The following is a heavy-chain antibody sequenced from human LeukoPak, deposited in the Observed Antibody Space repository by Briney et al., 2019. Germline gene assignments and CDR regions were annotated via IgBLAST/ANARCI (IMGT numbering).Heavy chain of an antibody. V-gene: IGHV3-21*01. J-gene: IGHJ3*02. CDR3: ARKGRGAFDI. D-gene: IGHD5-12*01. Sequence: GGSLRLSCAASGFTFSSYSMNWVRQAPGKELEWVSSISSSSSYIYYADSVKGRFTISRDNAKNSLYLQMNSLRAEDTAVYYCARKGRGAFDIWGQGTMVTVSS. CDR1: GFTFSSYS. CDR2: ISSSSSYI.